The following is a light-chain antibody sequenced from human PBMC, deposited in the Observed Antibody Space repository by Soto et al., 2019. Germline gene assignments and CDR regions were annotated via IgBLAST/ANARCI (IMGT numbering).Light chain of an antibody. V-gene: IGLV2-14*01. J-gene: IGLJ2*01. CDR1: SSDVGGYNY. CDR2: EVS. Sequence: QSALTQPASVSGSPGQSITISCTGTSSDVGGYNYVSWYQQHPGKAPKLMIYEVSNRPSGVSNRFSGSKSGNTASLTISGLQAEDEAHYYCSSYTSSSTLVFGGATKLTVL. CDR3: SSYTSSSTLV.